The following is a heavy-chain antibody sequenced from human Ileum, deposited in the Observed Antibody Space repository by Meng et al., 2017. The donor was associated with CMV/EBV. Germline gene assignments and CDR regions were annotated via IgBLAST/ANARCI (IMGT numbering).Heavy chain of an antibody. CDR3: ARGRNRAGGDY. CDR2: ISSSGSTI. Sequence: GESLKISCAASGFTFSDYYMSWIRQAPGKGLEWVSYISSSGSTIYYADSVKGRFTISRDNAKNSLYLEMKSPRAEDTAVYYCARGRNRAGGDYWGQGTLVTVSS. J-gene: IGHJ4*02. CDR1: GFTFSDYY. D-gene: IGHD1-14*01. V-gene: IGHV3-11*01.